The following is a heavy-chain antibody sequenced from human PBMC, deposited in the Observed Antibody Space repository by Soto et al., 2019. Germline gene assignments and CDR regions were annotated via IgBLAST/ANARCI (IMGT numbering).Heavy chain of an antibody. J-gene: IGHJ6*02. CDR3: ARDLWGYCGADCYPLDV. CDR1: GAYISSYY. V-gene: IGHV4-59*01. D-gene: IGHD2-21*02. Sequence: SETLSLTCTVSGAYISSYYWSWIRQPPGKGLEWIGYMYNTGSTIYNPSLKSRVTISVDTSKNQFSLKLNSVTAADTAVYYCARDLWGYCGADCYPLDVWGQGSTVSVSS. CDR2: MYNTGST.